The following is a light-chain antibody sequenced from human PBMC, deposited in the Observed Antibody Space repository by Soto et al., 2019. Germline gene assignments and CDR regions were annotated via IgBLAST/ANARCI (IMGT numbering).Light chain of an antibody. Sequence: EIVLTQSPGTLSLSPGERATLSCRAIQSVSNNYLAWYQQKPGQAPRLLIYDASKRATGIPARFSGSGFGTDYTLTISSLEPEDFAVYYCQQRSNWPPITFGQGTRLEIK. CDR2: DAS. V-gene: IGKV3-11*01. CDR1: QSVSNNY. J-gene: IGKJ5*01. CDR3: QQRSNWPPIT.